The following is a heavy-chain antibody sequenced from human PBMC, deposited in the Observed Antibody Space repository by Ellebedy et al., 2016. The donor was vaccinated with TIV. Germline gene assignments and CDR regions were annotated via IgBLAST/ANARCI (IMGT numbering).Heavy chain of an antibody. Sequence: AASVKVSCKASGYTFTSYGISWVRQAPGQGLEWMGWISAYNGNTNYAQKLQGRVTMTTDTSTSTAYMERRSLRSDDTAVYYCAVGVYYDRSGSNAFDIWGQGTMVTVSS. CDR3: AVGVYYDRSGSNAFDI. CDR2: ISAYNGNT. J-gene: IGHJ3*02. V-gene: IGHV1-18*01. CDR1: GYTFTSYG. D-gene: IGHD3-22*01.